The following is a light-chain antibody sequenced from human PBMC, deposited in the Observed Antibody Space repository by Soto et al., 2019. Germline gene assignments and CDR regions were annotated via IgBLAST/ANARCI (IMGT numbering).Light chain of an antibody. V-gene: IGLV1-44*01. J-gene: IGLJ1*01. Sequence: QSALTQPPSASGTPGRGVTISCSGSSSNIGSNTVNWYQQLPGTAPKLLIYSNNQRPSGVPDRFSGSKSGTSASLAISGLQSEDEADYYCAAWDDSLNGRVFGTGTKVTVL. CDR3: AAWDDSLNGRV. CDR2: SNN. CDR1: SSNIGSNT.